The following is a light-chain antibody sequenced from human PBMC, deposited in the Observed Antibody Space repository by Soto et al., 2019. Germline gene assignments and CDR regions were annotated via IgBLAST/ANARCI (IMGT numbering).Light chain of an antibody. J-gene: IGKJ4*01. CDR1: QGISSY. V-gene: IGKV1-9*01. CDR3: QKLVSYRLT. CDR2: AVS. Sequence: DIQLTQSPSFLSASVGDRVTITCRASQGISSYFAWYQQKPGKAPKLLIYAVSALPSGVPSRFSGSASGTEFTLTISSLQPEDFATYYCQKLVSYRLTFGGGTRVEIK.